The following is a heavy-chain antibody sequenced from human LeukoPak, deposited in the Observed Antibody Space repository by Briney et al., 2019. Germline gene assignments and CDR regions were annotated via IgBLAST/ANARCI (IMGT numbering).Heavy chain of an antibody. J-gene: IGHJ4*02. Sequence: GGSLRLSCVASAFTFSTYGMSWVRQAPGKGLEWVSGISGSGDSTYYTDSMKGRFTISRDNSKNALYLQMNSLRAEDTAVYYCAKDLKDDYVWGNFDYWGQGTLVTVSS. D-gene: IGHD3-16*01. CDR1: AFTFSTYG. CDR3: AKDLKDDYVWGNFDY. CDR2: ISGSGDST. V-gene: IGHV3-23*01.